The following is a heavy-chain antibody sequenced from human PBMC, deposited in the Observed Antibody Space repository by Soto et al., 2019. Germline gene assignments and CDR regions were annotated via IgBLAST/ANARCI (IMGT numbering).Heavy chain of an antibody. D-gene: IGHD6-6*01. J-gene: IGHJ3*02. CDR3: ARGGTQLAPGEVAFDI. V-gene: IGHV1-3*01. Sequence: QVQLVQSGAEVKKPGASVKVSCKASGYTFTSYAMHWVRQAPGQRLEWMGWINAGNGNTKYSQKFQGRVTITRDTSASTAYMELSSLRSEDTAVFYCARGGTQLAPGEVAFDIWGQGTMVTVSS. CDR2: INAGNGNT. CDR1: GYTFTSYA.